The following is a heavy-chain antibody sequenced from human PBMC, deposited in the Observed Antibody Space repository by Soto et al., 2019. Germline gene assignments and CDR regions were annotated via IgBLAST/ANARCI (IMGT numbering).Heavy chain of an antibody. CDR3: AKEAVKNYYDSSGPPGDAFDI. CDR2: ISGSGGST. CDR1: GFTFSSYA. Sequence: EVQLLESGGGLVQPGGSLRLSCAASGFTFSSYAMSWVRQAPGKGLEWVSAISGSGGSTYYADSVKGRFTISRDNSKNTLYLQMNSLRAEDTAVYYCAKEAVKNYYDSSGPPGDAFDIWGQGTMVTVSS. J-gene: IGHJ3*02. V-gene: IGHV3-23*01. D-gene: IGHD3-22*01.